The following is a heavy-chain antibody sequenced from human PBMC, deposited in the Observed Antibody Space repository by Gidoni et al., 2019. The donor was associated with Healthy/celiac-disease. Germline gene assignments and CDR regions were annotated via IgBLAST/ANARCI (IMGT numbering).Heavy chain of an antibody. CDR3: ARDGHLEWLTPFDY. D-gene: IGHD3-3*01. J-gene: IGHJ4*02. CDR1: GFTFRSYA. CDR2: ISYDGSNK. Sequence: QVQLVESGGVVVPPGWSLRLSCAASGFTFRSYAMHWVRQAPGKGLEWVAVISYDGSNKYYADSVKGRFTISRDNSKNTLYLQMNSLRAEDTAVYYCARDGHLEWLTPFDYWGQGTLVTVSS. V-gene: IGHV3-30-3*01.